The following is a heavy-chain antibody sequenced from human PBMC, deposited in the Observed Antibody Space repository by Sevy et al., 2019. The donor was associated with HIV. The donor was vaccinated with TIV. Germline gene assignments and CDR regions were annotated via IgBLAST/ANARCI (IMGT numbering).Heavy chain of an antibody. CDR1: GFTFSSYG. D-gene: IGHD6-19*01. J-gene: IGHJ4*02. CDR3: AKGERYSSGWFGDY. CDR2: ISHDGSTK. V-gene: IGHV3-30*18. Sequence: GGSLRLSCAASGFTFSSYGMHWVRQAPGKGLEWVALISHDGSTKYYADSVKGRFTISRDNSKSTLYLQMSTLRDEDTAVYYCAKGERYSSGWFGDYWGQGTLVTVSS.